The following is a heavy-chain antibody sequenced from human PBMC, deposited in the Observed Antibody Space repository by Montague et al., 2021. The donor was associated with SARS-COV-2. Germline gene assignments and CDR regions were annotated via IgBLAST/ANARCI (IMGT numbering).Heavy chain of an antibody. D-gene: IGHD3-10*01. CDR2: INHSGST. J-gene: IGHJ5*02. CDR3: ARVSKARMVRGVITGNWFDP. CDR1: GGSFSGYY. V-gene: IGHV4-34*01. Sequence: SETLSLTCAVYGGSFSGYYWSWIRQPPGKGLEWIGEINHSGSTNYNPSLKSRVTISVDTSKNQFSLKLSSVTAADTAVCYCARVSKARMVRGVITGNWFDPWGQGTLVTVSS.